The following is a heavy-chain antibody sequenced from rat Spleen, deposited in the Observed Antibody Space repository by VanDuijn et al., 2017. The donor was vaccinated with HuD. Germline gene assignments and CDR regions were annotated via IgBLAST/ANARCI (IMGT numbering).Heavy chain of an antibody. V-gene: IGHV5-7*01. CDR3: ARRYYGYTDYFDY. J-gene: IGHJ2*01. Sequence: EVQLVESGGGLVQPGRSLKLSCAASGFTFSDYNMAWVRQAPKKGLEWVATISYDGSSTYYRDSVKGRFTISRDNAKSTLSLQMDSLRSEDTATYYCARRYYGYTDYFDYWGQGVMVTVSS. CDR1: GFTFSDYN. CDR2: ISYDGSST. D-gene: IGHD1-9*01.